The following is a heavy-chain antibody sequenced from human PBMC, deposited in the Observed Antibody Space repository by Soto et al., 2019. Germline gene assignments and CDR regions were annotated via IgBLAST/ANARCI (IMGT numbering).Heavy chain of an antibody. CDR2: IKSKTDGGTT. J-gene: IGHJ6*02. CDR1: GFTFSNAW. D-gene: IGHD1-26*01. V-gene: IGHV3-15*07. Sequence: GGSLRLSCAASGFTFSNAWMNWVRQAPGKGLEWVGRIKSKTDGGTTDYAAPVKGRFTISRDDSKNTLYLQMNSLKTEDTAVYYCTTDPPEYSGYYYYGMDVWGQGTTVTVSS. CDR3: TTDPPEYSGYYYYGMDV.